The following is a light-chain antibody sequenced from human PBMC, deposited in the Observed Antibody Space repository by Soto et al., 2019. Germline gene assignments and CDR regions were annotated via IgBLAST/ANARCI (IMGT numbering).Light chain of an antibody. CDR2: DAS. CDR1: QSISSW. CDR3: QQYNSYST. J-gene: IGKJ5*01. V-gene: IGKV1-5*01. Sequence: DIQMTQSPSTLAASLGDRVTITCRASQSISSWLAWYQQKPGKAPKLLIYDASSLESGVPSRLSGSGSGTEFTLTISSLQPDDFATYYCQQYNSYSTFGQGTRLEIK.